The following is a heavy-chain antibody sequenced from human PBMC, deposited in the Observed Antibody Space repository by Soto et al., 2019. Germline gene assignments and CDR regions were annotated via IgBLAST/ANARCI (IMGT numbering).Heavy chain of an antibody. CDR2: IYHSGST. V-gene: IGHV4-4*02. D-gene: IGHD2-2*02. CDR3: ARAYCSSTSCYTTYYGMDV. CDR1: GGSISSSNL. J-gene: IGHJ6*02. Sequence: SETLSLTCAVSGGSISSSNLWSCVRQPPGKGLEWIGEIYHSGSTNYNPSLKSRVTISVDKSKNQFSLKLSSVTAADTAVYYCARAYCSSTSCYTTYYGMDVWGQGTTVTVYS.